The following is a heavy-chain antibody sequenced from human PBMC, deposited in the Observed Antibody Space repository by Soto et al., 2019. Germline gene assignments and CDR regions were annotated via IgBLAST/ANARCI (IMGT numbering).Heavy chain of an antibody. CDR1: GFTFSGFG. D-gene: IGHD4-17*01. J-gene: IGHJ3*02. CDR3: ARGRGGSYGGNSAHFDI. CDR2: IWYDGSKE. Sequence: QVQLVESGGGVVQPGTSLRLSCEASGFTFSGFGMHWVRQAPGKGLEWVAVIWYDGSKEYYADCVKGRFTISRDNSKNALYLQMNSLRAEDTAVYYCARGRGGSYGGNSAHFDIWGQGTLVTVSS. V-gene: IGHV3-33*01.